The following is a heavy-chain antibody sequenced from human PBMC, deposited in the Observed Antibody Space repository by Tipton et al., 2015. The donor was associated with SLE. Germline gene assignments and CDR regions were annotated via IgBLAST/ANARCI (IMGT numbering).Heavy chain of an antibody. CDR1: GFIVSDKY. V-gene: IGHV3-53*01. CDR3: AKDSGSFDY. J-gene: IGHJ4*02. Sequence: SLRLSCAASGFIVSDKYMTWVRQAPGKGLEWVSVIFRGGSTYYADSVKGRFTISRDNSKNTLYLQMNSLRADDTALYYCAKDSGSFDYWGQGTLVTVSS. D-gene: IGHD1-26*01. CDR2: IFRGGST.